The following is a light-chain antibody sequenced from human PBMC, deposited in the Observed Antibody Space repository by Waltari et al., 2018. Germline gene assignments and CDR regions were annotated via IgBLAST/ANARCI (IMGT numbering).Light chain of an antibody. CDR3: SSYANTFHYV. V-gene: IGLV2-14*03. CDR1: SSDVGAYHY. Sequence: QSALTQPASVSGSPGQSITIPCAGTSSDVGAYHYVSWYQQYPGRAPKLLIYAVSKWPSGVSNRFSGSKSGNTASLTISGLQAEDEADYFCSSYANTFHYVFGTGTKVTVL. J-gene: IGLJ1*01. CDR2: AVS.